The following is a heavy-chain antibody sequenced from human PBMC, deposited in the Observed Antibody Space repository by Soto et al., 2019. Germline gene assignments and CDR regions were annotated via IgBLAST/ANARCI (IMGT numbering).Heavy chain of an antibody. Sequence: QVQLVQSGAEVKKPGSSVKVSCKTSGYTFVTYGITWVRQAPGQGPEWMGRIRPMSGRANYSQKFQGRVTTSADECTRTAYMELSSLRSEDTAVYYCARAGATYGTPCDFWGQGTLLTVSS. J-gene: IGHJ4*02. CDR3: ARAGATYGTPCDF. CDR1: GYTFVTYG. V-gene: IGHV1-69*15. CDR2: IRPMSGRA. D-gene: IGHD7-27*01.